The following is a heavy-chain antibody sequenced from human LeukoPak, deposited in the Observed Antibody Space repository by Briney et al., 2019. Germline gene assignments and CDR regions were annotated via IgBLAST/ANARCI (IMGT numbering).Heavy chain of an antibody. Sequence: ASVKVSCKASGYTFTGYYMHWVRQAPGQGLEWMGWINPNSGGTNYAQKLQGRVTMTTDTSTSTAYMELRSLRSDDTAVYYCARDSYSAAGNRALDYWGQGTLVTVSS. V-gene: IGHV1-2*02. D-gene: IGHD6-13*01. CDR1: GYTFTGYY. CDR2: INPNSGGT. CDR3: ARDSYSAAGNRALDY. J-gene: IGHJ4*02.